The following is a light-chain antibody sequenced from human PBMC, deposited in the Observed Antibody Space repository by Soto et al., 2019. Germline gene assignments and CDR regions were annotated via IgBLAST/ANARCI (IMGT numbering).Light chain of an antibody. CDR2: GVS. Sequence: EIVLTQSPGTLSLSLGERVTLSCRASQSVSSNYLAWYQQKPGQAPRLLIYGVSSRATGIPDRFTGSGSGRDFALTISRLEPEDFAVYYCQQYCRSPYSFGQATKLEIK. CDR1: QSVSSNY. V-gene: IGKV3-20*01. CDR3: QQYCRSPYS. J-gene: IGKJ2*01.